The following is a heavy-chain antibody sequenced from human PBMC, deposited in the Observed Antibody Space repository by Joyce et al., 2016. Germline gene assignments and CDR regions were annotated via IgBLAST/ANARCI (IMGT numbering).Heavy chain of an antibody. Sequence: QVQLQEWGAGLLKPSETLSLTCAVYGGSLSGYYWSWIRPAPGMGLEWIGEVNDRGRTNYNPSLKSRATTSMDTSKNQFSLRLTTVTAADTAVYFCARARRGIILARGEMGEYLQHWGRGTVVIVSS. CDR2: VNDRGRT. J-gene: IGHJ1*01. CDR3: ARARRGIILARGEMGEYLQH. D-gene: IGHD3-10*01. CDR1: GGSLSGYY. V-gene: IGHV4-34*01.